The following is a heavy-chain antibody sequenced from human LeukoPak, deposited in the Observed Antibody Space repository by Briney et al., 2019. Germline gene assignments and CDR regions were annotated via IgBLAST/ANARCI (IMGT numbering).Heavy chain of an antibody. D-gene: IGHD3-10*01. V-gene: IGHV4-39*07. J-gene: IGHJ3*02. Sequence: SETLSLTCTVSGGSISSSYSYWGWIRQPPGKGLEWIGEINHSGSTNYNPSLKSRVIILFDTAKNHFSLNLSSVTAADTAVYYCARSDGYGLIGIWGQGTMVTVSS. CDR2: INHSGST. CDR1: GGSISSSYSY. CDR3: ARSDGYGLIGI.